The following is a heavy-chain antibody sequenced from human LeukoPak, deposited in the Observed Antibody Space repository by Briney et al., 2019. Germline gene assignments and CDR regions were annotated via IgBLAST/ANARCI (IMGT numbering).Heavy chain of an antibody. CDR1: GFPFSSYG. J-gene: IGHJ5*02. V-gene: IGHV3-33*01. CDR2: IWYDGSNK. CDR3: ARGRWGTSYA. Sequence: GRSLRLSCVASGFPFSSYGMHWVRQAPGRGLEWVAVIWYDGSNKYYADSMKGRFTISRDNSKDTLYLQMNNLRAEDTGVYYCARGRWGTSYAWGQGTLVTVSS. D-gene: IGHD2-2*01.